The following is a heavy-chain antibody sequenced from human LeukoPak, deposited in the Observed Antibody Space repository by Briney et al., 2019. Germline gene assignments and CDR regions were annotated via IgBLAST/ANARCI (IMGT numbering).Heavy chain of an antibody. J-gene: IGHJ4*02. V-gene: IGHV3-21*01. Sequence: GGSLRLSCAASGFTFSSYSVNWVRQAPGKGLEWVSSISSSSSYIYYADSVKGRFTISRDNAKNSLYLQMNSLRAEDTAVYYCARRLGYCSSTSCSTARFDYWGQGTLVTVSS. CDR1: GFTFSSYS. D-gene: IGHD2-2*01. CDR3: ARRLGYCSSTSCSTARFDY. CDR2: ISSSSSYI.